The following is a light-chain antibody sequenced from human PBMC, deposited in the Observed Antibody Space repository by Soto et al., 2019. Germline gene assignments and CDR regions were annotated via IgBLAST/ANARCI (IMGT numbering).Light chain of an antibody. Sequence: EVVLTQSPGTLSLSPGERATLSCRTSQTVSSSFLAWYQQKPGQAPRLLMFDASNRATDIPDRFSGSGSGTDFTLTIGRLEPEDFAVYYCQQFGSLGTFGQGT. CDR2: DAS. CDR1: QTVSSSF. CDR3: QQFGSLGT. V-gene: IGKV3-20*01. J-gene: IGKJ1*01.